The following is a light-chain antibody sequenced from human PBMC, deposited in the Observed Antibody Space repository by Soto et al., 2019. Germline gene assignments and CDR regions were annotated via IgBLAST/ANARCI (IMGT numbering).Light chain of an antibody. V-gene: IGKV3-20*01. CDR3: QQYGSSPMYT. CDR1: QSVSSSY. J-gene: IGKJ2*01. Sequence: EIVLTQSPGTLSLSPGERATLSCRASQSVSSSYLAWYQQKPGQAPRLIIYGASSRAAGIPDRFSGSGSGTDFTLTISRLEPEYFAVYYCQQYGSSPMYTFGQGTKLEIK. CDR2: GAS.